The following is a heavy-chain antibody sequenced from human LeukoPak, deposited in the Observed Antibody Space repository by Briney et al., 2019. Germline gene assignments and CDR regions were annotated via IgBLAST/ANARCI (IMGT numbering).Heavy chain of an antibody. CDR3: ASVVRLPCFGLLTSWEYNWFDP. CDR1: GGSISSYY. D-gene: IGHD3/OR15-3a*01. Sequence: SETLSLTCTVSGGSISSYYWSWIRQPAGQGLEWIGRIHTGESTNYNPSLKIRVNMSVDTSKNQFSLKLSSVTAADTGVYYCASVVRLPCFGLLTSWEYNWFDPWGQGTLVTVSS. CDR2: IHTGEST. V-gene: IGHV4-4*07. J-gene: IGHJ5*02.